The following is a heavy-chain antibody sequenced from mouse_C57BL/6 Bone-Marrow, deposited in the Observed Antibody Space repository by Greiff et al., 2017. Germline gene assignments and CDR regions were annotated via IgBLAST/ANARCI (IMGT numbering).Heavy chain of an antibody. CDR3: ARDYYCSSPSYWYYEV. CDR1: GYTFTSYW. D-gene: IGHD1-1*01. CDR2: IYPGSGST. V-gene: IGHV1-55*01. J-gene: IGHJ1*03. Sequence: VKLKQPGAELVKPGASVKMSCKASGYTFTSYWITWVKQSPGQGLEWIGDIYPGSGSTNYNEKFKSKATLTVDTSSSTAYMQLSSLTSEDSAVYYCARDYYCSSPSYWYYEVWGTGTTVTVSS.